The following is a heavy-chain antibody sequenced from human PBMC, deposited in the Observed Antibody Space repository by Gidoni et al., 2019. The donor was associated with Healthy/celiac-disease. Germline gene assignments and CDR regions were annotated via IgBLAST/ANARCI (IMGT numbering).Heavy chain of an antibody. CDR1: GFSLSPSEVG. D-gene: IGHD3-22*01. CDR3: AHGGNYDRSGGRYFQH. J-gene: IGHJ1*01. CDR2: ISWDDDK. Sequence: QSTLKESGTTLVKPTETLRLTCTFSGFSLSPSEVGVGWIRQPPGKALEWLALISWDDDKRYRPSLKRRLTITKDTSKTQVVLTMTHMHPVDTATYYCAHGGNYDRSGGRYFQHWGQGTLVTVSS. V-gene: IGHV2-5*02.